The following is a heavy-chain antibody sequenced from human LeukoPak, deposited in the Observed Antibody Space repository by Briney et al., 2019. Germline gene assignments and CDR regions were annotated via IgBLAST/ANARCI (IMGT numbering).Heavy chain of an antibody. CDR3: ARRGAAHPRGNYFDY. J-gene: IGHJ4*02. D-gene: IGHD3-10*01. Sequence: SETLSLTCTVSGDSISSAVYYWSWIRQPPGKGLEWIGYIYHSGTTFYNPSLNSRVTISVDRSKNQFSLRLNSVTAADTAIYYCARRGAAHPRGNYFDYWGQGTLVTVSS. CDR2: IYHSGTT. CDR1: GDSISSAVYY. V-gene: IGHV4-30-2*01.